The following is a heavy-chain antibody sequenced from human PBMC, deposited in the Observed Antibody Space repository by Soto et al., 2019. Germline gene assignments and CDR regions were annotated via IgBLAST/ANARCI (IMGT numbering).Heavy chain of an antibody. Sequence: SETLSLTCTVSGGSISSGDYYWSWIRQPPGKGLEWIGYIYYSGSTYYNPSLKSRVTISVDTSKNQFSLKLSSVTAADTAVYYCARVRGSVYASSPEYFQHWGQGNLVTVSS. D-gene: IGHD2-2*01. V-gene: IGHV4-30-4*01. CDR2: IYYSGST. CDR1: GGSISSGDYY. J-gene: IGHJ1*01. CDR3: ARVRGSVYASSPEYFQH.